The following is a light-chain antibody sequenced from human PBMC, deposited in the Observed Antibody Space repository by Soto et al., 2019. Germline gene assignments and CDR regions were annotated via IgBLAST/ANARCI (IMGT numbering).Light chain of an antibody. J-gene: IGKJ4*01. V-gene: IGKV1-8*01. Sequence: AIRMTQSPSSFSASTGDRVTITCRASQDISSYLAWYQQKPGKAPKLLIYAASTLQSGVPSRFSGGGSGTDFTLTISCLQSEDFATYYCQQYYNFPLTFGGGTKVEIK. CDR3: QQYYNFPLT. CDR2: AAS. CDR1: QDISSY.